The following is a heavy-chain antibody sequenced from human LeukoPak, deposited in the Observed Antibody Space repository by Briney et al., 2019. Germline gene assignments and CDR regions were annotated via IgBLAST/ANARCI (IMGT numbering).Heavy chain of an antibody. J-gene: IGHJ5*02. CDR1: GGSISSYY. CDR3: ASGPHYDILTGWDNWFDP. V-gene: IGHV4-4*07. D-gene: IGHD3-9*01. CDR2: IYTSGST. Sequence: PSETLSLTCTVSGGSISSYYWSWIRQPAGKGLEWIGRIYTSGSTNYNPSLKSRVTMSVDTSKNQFSLKLSSVTAAGTAVYYCASGPHYDILTGWDNWFDPWGQGTLVTVSS.